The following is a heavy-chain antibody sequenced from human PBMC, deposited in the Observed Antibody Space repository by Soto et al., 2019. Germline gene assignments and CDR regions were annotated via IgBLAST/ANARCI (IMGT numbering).Heavy chain of an antibody. CDR2: ITSSSTYI. V-gene: IGHV3-21*01. J-gene: IGHJ6*02. CDR1: GFTFSGYS. CDR3: ASTQGGCSSTSCYTNYYYYYYGMDV. Sequence: GSLRLSCVASGFTFSGYSMNWVRQAPGKGLEWVSSITSSSTYIYYADSVEGRFTISRDNAKNSLYLQMNSLRAEDTAVYYCASTQGGCSSTSCYTNYYYYYYGMDVWGQGTTVTISS. D-gene: IGHD2-2*02.